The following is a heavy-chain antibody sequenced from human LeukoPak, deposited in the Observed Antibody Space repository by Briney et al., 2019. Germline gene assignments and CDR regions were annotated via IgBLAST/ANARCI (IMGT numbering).Heavy chain of an antibody. Sequence: SETLSLTCAVYGGSFSGYYWSWIRQPPGKGLEWIGEINHSGSTNYNPSLKSRVTISVDTSKNQFSLKLSSVTAADTAVHYCARGRGWYGVGYWGQGTLVTVSS. CDR2: INHSGST. V-gene: IGHV4-34*01. D-gene: IGHD6-19*01. J-gene: IGHJ4*02. CDR1: GGSFSGYY. CDR3: ARGRGWYGVGY.